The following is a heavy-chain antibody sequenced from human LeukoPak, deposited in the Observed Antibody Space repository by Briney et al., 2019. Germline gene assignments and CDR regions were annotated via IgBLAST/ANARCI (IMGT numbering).Heavy chain of an antibody. CDR3: AIDRLQLQS. V-gene: IGHV4-59*01. CDR2: IYYTGNT. D-gene: IGHD1-1*01. Sequence: PSETLSLACTVSGGSISNYYWNWIRQPPGKGLEWIGYIYYTGNTNHNPSLKSRVTISVDTSKNQFSLKLSSVTAADTAVYYCAIDRLQLQSWGQGTLVTVSS. CDR1: GGSISNYY. J-gene: IGHJ5*02.